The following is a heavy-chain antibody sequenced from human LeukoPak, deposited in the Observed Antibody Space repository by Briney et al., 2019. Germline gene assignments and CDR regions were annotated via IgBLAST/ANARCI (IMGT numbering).Heavy chain of an antibody. CDR3: ARQTGSGLFILP. Sequence: SETLSLTCAVYGGSFSGYYWSWIRQPPGKGLEWIGEINHSGSTNYNPSLKGRGTISVDMSKNQFSLRLTSVTAADTAVYYCARQTGSGLFILPGGQGTLVTVSS. CDR2: INHSGST. CDR1: GGSFSGYY. J-gene: IGHJ4*02. D-gene: IGHD3/OR15-3a*01. V-gene: IGHV4-34*01.